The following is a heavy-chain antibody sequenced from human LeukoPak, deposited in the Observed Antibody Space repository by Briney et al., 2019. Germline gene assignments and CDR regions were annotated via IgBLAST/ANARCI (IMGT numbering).Heavy chain of an antibody. CDR2: INPNSGGT. Sequence: ASVKVSCKASGYTFTGYYMHWVRQAPGQGLEWMGWINPNSGGTNYAQKFQGRVTMTRDTSISTAYMELSRLRSDDTAVYYCARDRNNKVIVGAPSYWGQGTLVTVSS. D-gene: IGHD1-26*01. CDR3: ARDRNNKVIVGAPSY. V-gene: IGHV1-2*02. CDR1: GYTFTGYY. J-gene: IGHJ4*02.